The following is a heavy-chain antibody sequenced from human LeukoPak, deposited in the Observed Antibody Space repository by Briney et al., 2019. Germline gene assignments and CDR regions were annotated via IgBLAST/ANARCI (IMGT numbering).Heavy chain of an antibody. V-gene: IGHV3-33*01. CDR3: ARALEYSSSSPLDY. CDR1: GFTFSSYG. D-gene: IGHD6-6*01. CDR2: IWYGGNNK. Sequence: PGRSLRLSCAASGFTFSSYGMHWVRQAPGKGLEWVAVIWYGGNNKYYADSVKGRFTISRDNSKNTLYLQMNSLRAEDTAVYYCARALEYSSSSPLDYWGQGTLVTVSS. J-gene: IGHJ4*02.